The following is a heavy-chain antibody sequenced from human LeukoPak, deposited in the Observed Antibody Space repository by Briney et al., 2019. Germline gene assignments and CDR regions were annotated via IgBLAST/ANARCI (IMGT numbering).Heavy chain of an antibody. V-gene: IGHV3-33*01. CDR2: IWYDGTNK. Sequence: GGSLRLSCAASGFTFSSCGMHWVRQAPGKGLEWVAVIWYDGTNKYYADSVKGRFTISRDNSKNTLYLQMNSLRAEDTAVYYCARGRDGYNWIDYWGQGTLVTVSS. J-gene: IGHJ4*02. D-gene: IGHD5-24*01. CDR1: GFTFSSCG. CDR3: ARGRDGYNWIDY.